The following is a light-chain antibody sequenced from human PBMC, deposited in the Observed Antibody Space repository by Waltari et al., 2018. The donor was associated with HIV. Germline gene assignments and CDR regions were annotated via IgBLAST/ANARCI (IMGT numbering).Light chain of an antibody. J-gene: IGKJ4*01. CDR1: QDISNY. V-gene: IGKV1-33*01. CDR3: QQYDNLVT. Sequence: EIRMTQSPSSLSASIGDRVHITCQASQDISNYLKWYQQKPGKAPKLLIYDASSLETGVPSRFSGSGSGTDFTFTISSLQPEDIATYFCQQYDNLVTFGGGTKVEIK. CDR2: DAS.